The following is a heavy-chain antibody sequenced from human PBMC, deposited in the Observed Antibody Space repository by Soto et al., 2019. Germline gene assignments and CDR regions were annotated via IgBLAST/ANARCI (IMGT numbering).Heavy chain of an antibody. CDR3: ARDLEWAYYGMDV. CDR1: GYIFVNYG. V-gene: IGHV1-69*13. J-gene: IGHJ6*02. CDR2: IIPIFGTA. D-gene: IGHD3-3*01. Sequence: SVKVSCKASGYIFVNYGIAWVRQAPGQGLEWMGGIIPIFGTANYAQKFQGRVTITADESTSTAYMELSSLRSEDTAVYYCARDLEWAYYGMDVWGQGTTVTVSS.